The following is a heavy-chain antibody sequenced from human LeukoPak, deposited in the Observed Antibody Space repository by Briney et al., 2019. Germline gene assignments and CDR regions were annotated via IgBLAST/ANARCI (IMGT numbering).Heavy chain of an antibody. V-gene: IGHV3-30-3*01. J-gene: IGHJ4*02. CDR2: ISYDGSNK. Sequence: RGSLRLSCAASRLTLSSYAMHWVRQAPGKGLEWVAVISYDGSNKYYADSVKGRFTIPRDNSKNTLYLQMNSLRAEDTAVYYCARSLWFGETTPGYWGQGTLVTVSS. CDR1: RLTLSSYA. CDR3: ARSLWFGETTPGY. D-gene: IGHD3-10*01.